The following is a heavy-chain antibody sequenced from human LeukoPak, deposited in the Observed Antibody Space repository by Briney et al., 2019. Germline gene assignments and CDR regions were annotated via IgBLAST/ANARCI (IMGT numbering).Heavy chain of an antibody. CDR2: IYYSGST. J-gene: IGHJ2*01. V-gene: IGHV4-59*08. CDR1: GGSISSYY. D-gene: IGHD6-25*01. Sequence: SETLSLTCTVSGGSISSYYWSWIRQPPGKGLGWIGYIYYSGSTNYNPSLKSRVTISVDTSKNQFSLKLSSVTAADTAVYYCARQGGGFWYFDPWGRGTLVTVSS. CDR3: ARQGGGFWYFDP.